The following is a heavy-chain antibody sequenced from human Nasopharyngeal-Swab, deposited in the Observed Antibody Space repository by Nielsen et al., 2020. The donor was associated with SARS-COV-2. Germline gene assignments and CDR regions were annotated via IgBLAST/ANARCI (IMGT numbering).Heavy chain of an antibody. CDR2: MNPNSGNT. CDR3: ARGLIVATIFHYYYMDV. J-gene: IGHJ6*03. Sequence: ASVTVSCKASGYTFSSSYDINWVRQATGQGLEWMGWMNPNSGNTGYAQKFQGRVTMTRNTSISTAYMELSSLRSEDTAVYYCARGLIVATIFHYYYMDVWGKGTTVTVSS. V-gene: IGHV1-8*01. D-gene: IGHD5-12*01. CDR1: GYTFSSSYD.